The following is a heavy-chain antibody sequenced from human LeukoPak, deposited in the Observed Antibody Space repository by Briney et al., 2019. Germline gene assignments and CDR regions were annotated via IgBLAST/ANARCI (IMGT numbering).Heavy chain of an antibody. Sequence: HPGGSLRLSCAASGFTFSSYGMHWVRQAPGKGLEWVAVVWYDGSNKYYADSVKGRFTISRDNSKNTLYLQMNSLRAEDTAVYYCARDSSAIVVVPAALPQDQLYYFHYWGQGTLVTVSS. CDR3: ARDSSAIVVVPAALPQDQLYYFHY. CDR1: GFTFSSYG. CDR2: VWYDGSNK. J-gene: IGHJ4*02. D-gene: IGHD2-2*01. V-gene: IGHV3-33*01.